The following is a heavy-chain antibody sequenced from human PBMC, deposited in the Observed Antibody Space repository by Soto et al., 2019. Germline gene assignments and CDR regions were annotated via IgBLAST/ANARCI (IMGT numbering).Heavy chain of an antibody. CDR1: GYTFTSYG. J-gene: IGHJ4*02. V-gene: IGHV1-18*01. CDR3: AKGPVAYLLDY. D-gene: IGHD5-12*01. Sequence: ASVKVSCKASGYTFTSYGISWVRQAPGQGLEWMGWISAYNGNTNYAQKLQGRVTMTTDTSTSTAYMELRSLRAEDTAVYYCAKGPVAYLLDYWGQGTLVTVSS. CDR2: ISAYNGNT.